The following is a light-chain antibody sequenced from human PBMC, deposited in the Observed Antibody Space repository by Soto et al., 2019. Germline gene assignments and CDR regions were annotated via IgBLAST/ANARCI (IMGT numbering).Light chain of an antibody. CDR2: KAS. J-gene: IGKJ1*01. CDR1: QNINTW. Sequence: DIQMTQSPSTLSASVGDRVTISCRASQNINTWLAWYKQQPGKAPQLLIYKASSLESGVPSSFSGSGSGTDFTLTISSLRPDDFVTFYCQQYNDSFPTFGQGTKVEIK. V-gene: IGKV1-5*03. CDR3: QQYNDSFPT.